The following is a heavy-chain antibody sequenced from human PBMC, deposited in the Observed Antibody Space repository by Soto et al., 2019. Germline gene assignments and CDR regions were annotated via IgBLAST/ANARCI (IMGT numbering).Heavy chain of an antibody. V-gene: IGHV2-5*01. Sequence: QITLKESGPTLVKPTQTLTLTCTFSGFSLSTSGVGVGWIRQPPGKALEWLALIYWNDDKFYSPSLKSRLTITKDTSKNQVVLTVTNMDPVDTATYYCAQRQLSSGWYDYWGQGTLVTVSS. CDR2: IYWNDDK. D-gene: IGHD6-19*01. CDR3: AQRQLSSGWYDY. CDR1: GFSLSTSGVG. J-gene: IGHJ4*02.